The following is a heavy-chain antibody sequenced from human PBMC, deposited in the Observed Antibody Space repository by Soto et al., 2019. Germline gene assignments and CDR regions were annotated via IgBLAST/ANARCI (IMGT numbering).Heavy chain of an antibody. CDR1: GDSISSSEW. J-gene: IGHJ4*02. CDR3: ARRVITAVINSYFDH. D-gene: IGHD1-20*01. V-gene: IGHV4-4*02. Sequence: QVQLQESGPGLVKPSGTLSLNCKGSGDSISSSEWWSWVRQPPGKGLEWIAEIHHSGPTNYNPSLQSRVTIKVDKSKNHISLRLSTVTAADTAVYYCARRVITAVINSYFDHWGQGTLGTVAS. CDR2: IHHSGPT.